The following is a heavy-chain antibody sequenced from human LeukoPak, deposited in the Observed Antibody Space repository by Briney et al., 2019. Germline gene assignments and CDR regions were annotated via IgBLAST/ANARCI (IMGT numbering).Heavy chain of an antibody. D-gene: IGHD2/OR15-2a*01. Sequence: GGSLRLLCAVSGFSYSKYDMRCVRQARGKGLECVSFGGSGGSKVYGDSVKGRFSIYRDNSKNTLYLQMNRLRADDTAVYYCVKERGALRENYYMDVWGKGTTVTVSS. CDR2: FGGSGGSK. CDR1: GFSYSKYD. J-gene: IGHJ6*03. CDR3: VKERGALRENYYMDV. V-gene: IGHV3-23*01.